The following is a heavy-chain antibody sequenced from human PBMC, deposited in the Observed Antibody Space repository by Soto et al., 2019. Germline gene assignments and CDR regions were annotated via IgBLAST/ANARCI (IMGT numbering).Heavy chain of an antibody. CDR1: GFTFSRYP. Sequence: QVQLVESGGGVVQPGRSLRLSCAASGFTFSRYPMYWVRQAPGKGLEWVAVITYDGNNKYYADSVKGRFTISRDNANNTQSLQMNHRRPSDTAVYYRAKGQGGSDIVHWVQGTVVTASS. J-gene: IGHJ4*02. CDR2: ITYDGNNK. V-gene: IGHV3-30-3*01. D-gene: IGHD2-15*01. CDR3: AKGQGGSDIVH.